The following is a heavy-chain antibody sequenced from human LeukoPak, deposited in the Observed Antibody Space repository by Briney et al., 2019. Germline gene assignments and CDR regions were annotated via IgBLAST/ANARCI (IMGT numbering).Heavy chain of an antibody. CDR1: GLTVSSNY. Sequence: GGSLRLSCAASGLTVSSNYMSCVRQAPGKGLVWVSRMNSDGSTTNYADSVKGRFTISRDNAKNTLYLQMNSLRAEDTAVYYCVRALMGTSDHWGQGSLVTVSS. V-gene: IGHV3-74*01. D-gene: IGHD7-27*01. CDR2: MNSDGSTT. J-gene: IGHJ4*02. CDR3: VRALMGTSDH.